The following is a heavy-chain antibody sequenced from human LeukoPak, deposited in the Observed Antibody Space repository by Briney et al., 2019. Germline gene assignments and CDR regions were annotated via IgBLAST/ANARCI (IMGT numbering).Heavy chain of an antibody. CDR2: ISGSGGST. Sequence: GGSLRLSCAASGFTFSSYAMSWVRQAPGKGLEWVSSISGSGGSTYYADSVKGRFTISRDNSKNTLYLQMNSLRAEDTAVYYCAKAGAVVVVAAKFFDYWGQGTLVTVSS. V-gene: IGHV3-23*01. J-gene: IGHJ4*02. D-gene: IGHD2-15*01. CDR1: GFTFSSYA. CDR3: AKAGAVVVVAAKFFDY.